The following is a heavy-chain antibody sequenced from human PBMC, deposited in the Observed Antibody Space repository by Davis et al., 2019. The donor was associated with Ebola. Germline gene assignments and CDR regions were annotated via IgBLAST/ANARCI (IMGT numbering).Heavy chain of an antibody. J-gene: IGHJ4*02. Sequence: GGSLRLSCAASGFAFSSYGMHWVRQAPGKGLEWVSSISTSTTYISYADSVKGRFTISRDNAKNSLFLQMNSLRAEDTAVYYCARPDILTGFYYFDSWGQGTLVTVSS. CDR1: GFAFSSYG. D-gene: IGHD3-9*01. V-gene: IGHV3-21*01. CDR3: ARPDILTGFYYFDS. CDR2: ISTSTTYI.